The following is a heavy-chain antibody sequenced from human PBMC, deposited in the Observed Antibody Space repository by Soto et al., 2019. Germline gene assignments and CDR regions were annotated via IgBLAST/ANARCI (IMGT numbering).Heavy chain of an antibody. CDR1: GGSISSSSYY. CDR3: ARLGDYDILTGYSHDY. D-gene: IGHD3-9*01. Sequence: TLSLTCTVSGGSISSSSYYWGWIRQPPGKGLEWIGSIYYSGSTYYNPSLKSRVTISVDTSKNQFSLKLSSVTAADTAVYYCARLGDYDILTGYSHDYWGQGTLVTVSS. J-gene: IGHJ4*02. CDR2: IYYSGST. V-gene: IGHV4-39*01.